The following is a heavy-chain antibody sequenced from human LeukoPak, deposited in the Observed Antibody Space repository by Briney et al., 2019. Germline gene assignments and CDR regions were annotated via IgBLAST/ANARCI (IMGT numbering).Heavy chain of an antibody. CDR1: GGSISSSSYY. Sequence: SETLSLTCTVSGGSISSSSYYWGWIRQPPGKGLEWIGSIYYSGSTYYNPSLKSRVTISVDTSKNQFSLKLSSVTAADTAVYYCARDRWWSVSNWFDPWGQGTLVTVSS. CDR2: IYYSGST. CDR3: ARDRWWSVSNWFDP. J-gene: IGHJ5*02. V-gene: IGHV4-39*07. D-gene: IGHD2-15*01.